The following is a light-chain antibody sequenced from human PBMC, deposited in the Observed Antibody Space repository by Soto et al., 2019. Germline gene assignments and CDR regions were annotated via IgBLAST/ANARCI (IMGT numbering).Light chain of an antibody. J-gene: IGLJ1*01. CDR3: CSYAGRYTYV. CDR2: DVI. V-gene: IGLV2-11*01. Sequence: QSALTQPHSVSRSPGQSVTISCAGTSSDLGTYNYVSWYQQHPGKAPQLIIYDVIQRPSGVPDRFSGSKSDNTASLTISGLQAEDEADYYCCSYAGRYTYVFGTGTKLTVL. CDR1: SSDLGTYNY.